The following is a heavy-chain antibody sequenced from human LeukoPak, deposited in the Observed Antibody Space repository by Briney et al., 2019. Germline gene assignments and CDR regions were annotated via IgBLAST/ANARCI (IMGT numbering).Heavy chain of an antibody. V-gene: IGHV4-34*01. CDR2: INHSGST. J-gene: IGHJ6*03. Sequence: SETLSRTCAVYGGSFSGYYWSWIRQPPGKGLEWIGEINHSGSTNYNPSLKSRVTISVDTSKNQFSLKLSSVTAADTAVYYCASSSSGWYWGYYYYYMDVWGKGTTVTVSS. CDR1: GGSFSGYY. CDR3: ASSSSGWYWGYYYYYMDV. D-gene: IGHD6-19*01.